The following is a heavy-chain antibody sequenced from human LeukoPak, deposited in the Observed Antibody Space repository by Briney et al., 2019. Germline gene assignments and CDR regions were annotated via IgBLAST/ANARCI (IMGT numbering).Heavy chain of an antibody. V-gene: IGHV4-4*07. J-gene: IGHJ6*03. D-gene: IGHD5-12*01. CDR1: GGSLSSYY. CDR2: VYSSGST. CDR3: ARVVYSGYDFRGAMDV. Sequence: SETLSLTCTVSGGSLSSYYWSWIRQPAGKGLECIGRVYSSGSTNHNPSLKSRVTISVDTSKNQFSLKLSSVTAADTAVYYCARVVYSGYDFRGAMDVWGKGTTVTVSS.